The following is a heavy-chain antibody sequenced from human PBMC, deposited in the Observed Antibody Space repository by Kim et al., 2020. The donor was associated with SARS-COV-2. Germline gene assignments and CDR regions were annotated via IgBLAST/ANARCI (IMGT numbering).Heavy chain of an antibody. J-gene: IGHJ5*02. V-gene: IGHV5-51*01. D-gene: IGHD2-15*01. CDR1: GYNFADYW. CDR3: ARLSSPTFSRIWFDP. CDR2: VFPGDSQT. Sequence: GESLKISCWGSGYNFADYWIGWVRQMPGKGLEWMGIVFPGDSQTRYSPSFQGQVTMSADTSIGTAYLQMSSMKASDTAMYYCARLSSPTFSRIWFDPWGQ.